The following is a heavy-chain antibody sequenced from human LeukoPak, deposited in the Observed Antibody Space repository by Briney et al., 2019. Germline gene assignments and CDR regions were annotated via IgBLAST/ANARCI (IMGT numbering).Heavy chain of an antibody. J-gene: IGHJ6*02. V-gene: IGHV1-18*01. CDR3: ARGPLNAKLRYFDWLPDCYYYGMDV. Sequence: ASVKVSCKASGYTFTSYGISWVRQAPGQGLEWMGWISAYNGNTNYAQKLQGRVTMTRNTSISTAYMELSSLRSEVTAVYYCARGPLNAKLRYFDWLPDCYYYGMDVWGQGTTVTVSS. CDR1: GYTFTSYG. D-gene: IGHD3-9*01. CDR2: ISAYNGNT.